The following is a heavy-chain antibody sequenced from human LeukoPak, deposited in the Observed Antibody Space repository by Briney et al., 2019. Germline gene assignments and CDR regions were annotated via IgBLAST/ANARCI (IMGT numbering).Heavy chain of an antibody. D-gene: IGHD3-3*01. Sequence: GGSLRLSCAASGFTFSSYAMSWVRQAPGKGLEWVSAISGSGGSTYYADSVKGRFTISRDNSKNTLYLQMNSLRAEDTAVYYCAKDRGVFGVVIMTFDYWGQRTLVTVSS. CDR1: GFTFSSYA. CDR3: AKDRGVFGVVIMTFDY. V-gene: IGHV3-23*01. CDR2: ISGSGGST. J-gene: IGHJ4*02.